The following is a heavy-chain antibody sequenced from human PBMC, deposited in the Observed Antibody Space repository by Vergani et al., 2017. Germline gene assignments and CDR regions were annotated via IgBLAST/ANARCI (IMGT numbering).Heavy chain of an antibody. CDR2: ICHTEDT. Sequence: QVQLQESGPGLVKPPGTLSLTCAVSGDSISSNNCWTWVRQPPGKGLEWIGEICHTEDTKYSPSLKSRVTISVDTSKNQFSLNLTSVTAADTAVYYCARDDLLTGYWDWGQGTLVTVSS. V-gene: IGHV4-4*03. D-gene: IGHD3-9*01. CDR3: ARDDLLTGYWD. CDR1: GDSISSNNC. J-gene: IGHJ4*02.